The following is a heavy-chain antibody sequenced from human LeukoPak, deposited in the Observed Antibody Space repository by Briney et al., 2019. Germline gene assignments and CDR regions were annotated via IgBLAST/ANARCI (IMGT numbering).Heavy chain of an antibody. V-gene: IGHV3-74*01. J-gene: IGHJ4*02. CDR2: INSDGSST. CDR3: ARDMSSGWYDVTDY. CDR1: GFTFSSYA. Sequence: PGGSLRLSCAASGFTFSSYAMSWVRQAPGKGLVWVSRINSDGSSTSYADSVKGRFTISRDNAKNTLYLQMNSLRAEDTAVYYCARDMSSGWYDVTDYWGQGTLVTVSS. D-gene: IGHD6-19*01.